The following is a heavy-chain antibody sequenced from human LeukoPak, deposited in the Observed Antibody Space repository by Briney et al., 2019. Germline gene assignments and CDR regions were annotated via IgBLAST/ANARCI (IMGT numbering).Heavy chain of an antibody. V-gene: IGHV4-30-4*01. Sequence: SETLSLTCTVSGDSISGADYYWSWIRQPPGKGLEWIAYVYYSGSTYYNPSLKSRLTISVDTSKNQFSLKLSSVTAADTAVYYCARDTNWFDPWGQGTLVTVSS. CDR1: GDSISGADYY. J-gene: IGHJ5*02. CDR3: ARDTNWFDP. CDR2: VYYSGST.